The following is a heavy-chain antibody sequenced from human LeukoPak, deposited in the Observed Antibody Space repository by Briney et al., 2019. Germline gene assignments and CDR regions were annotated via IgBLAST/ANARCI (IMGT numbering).Heavy chain of an antibody. Sequence: KPSETLSLTCTVTGGSITDSTYYWGRVRQPPGKGLEWIGRMSYSGTTYYNPSLKSRVLISADASKNQFSLRLTSVTAADTAVYYCANRGIYGYFNYWGQGTLVTVSS. CDR2: MSYSGTT. CDR1: GGSITDSTYY. V-gene: IGHV4-39*01. D-gene: IGHD3-10*01. CDR3: ANRGIYGYFNY. J-gene: IGHJ4*02.